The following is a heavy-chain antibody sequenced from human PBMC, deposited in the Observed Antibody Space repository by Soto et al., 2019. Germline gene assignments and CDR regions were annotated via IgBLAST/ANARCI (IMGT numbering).Heavy chain of an antibody. CDR3: ARDIVEDSEIWFAP. CDR1: GGSVSNHY. D-gene: IGHD3-22*01. CDR2: IYYSGST. V-gene: IGHV4-59*02. J-gene: IGHJ5*02. Sequence: PSETLSLTCIVSGGSVSNHYWNWIRQPPGKGPEWIGNIYYSGSTNYNPSLKSRVTMSVDTSKNQFSLKLSSMTAADTADYYCARDIVEDSEIWFAPGGRGTLVTVPS.